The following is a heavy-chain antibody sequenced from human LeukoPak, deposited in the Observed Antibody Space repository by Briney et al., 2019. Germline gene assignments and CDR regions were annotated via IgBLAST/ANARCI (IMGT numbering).Heavy chain of an antibody. D-gene: IGHD2-15*01. CDR2: INQDGGEE. J-gene: IGHJ4*02. CDR1: GFTFGTYW. V-gene: IGHV3-7*04. CDR3: VRGDKFSGDY. Sequence: SGGSLRLSCAASGFTFGTYWMSWVRQAPGKGLEWVANINQDGGEEYYVDSVKGRFTISRDNAKNSLYLQMNSLRAEDTAVYYCVRGDKFSGDYWGQGTLVTVSS.